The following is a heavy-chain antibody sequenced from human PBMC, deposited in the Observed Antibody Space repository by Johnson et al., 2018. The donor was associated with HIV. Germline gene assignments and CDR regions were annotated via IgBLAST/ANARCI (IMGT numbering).Heavy chain of an antibody. CDR2: IYSGGST. D-gene: IGHD6-13*01. J-gene: IGHJ3*01. CDR3: ARDGESQQLPLGDAFDV. CDR1: GFSVSNNY. V-gene: IGHV3-66*01. Sequence: VQLVESGGGLVQPGGSLRLSCGASGFSVSNNYMNWVRQAPGKGLEWVSVIYSGGSTYYADPVRGRFTISRDNSRNTLYLQMNSLRAEDTAMYYCARDGESQQLPLGDAFDVWGQGTMVTVSS.